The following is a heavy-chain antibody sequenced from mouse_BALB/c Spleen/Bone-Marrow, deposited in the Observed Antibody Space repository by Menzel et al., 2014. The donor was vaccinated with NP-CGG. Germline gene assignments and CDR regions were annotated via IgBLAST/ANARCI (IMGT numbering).Heavy chain of an antibody. CDR3: ARGGDNYAWFPY. CDR1: GYTFXTYW. V-gene: IGHV1-69*02. J-gene: IGHJ3*01. D-gene: IGHD1-3*01. CDR2: IDPSDSYT. Sequence: VQLQQSGAEFVKPGASVKLSCKASGYTFXTYWMHWVKQRPGQGLEWIGQIDPSDSYTNYSQKFKGKATLTVDESSSTAYMQLSSLSSEDSAVYYCARGGDNYAWFPYWGQGTLVTVSA.